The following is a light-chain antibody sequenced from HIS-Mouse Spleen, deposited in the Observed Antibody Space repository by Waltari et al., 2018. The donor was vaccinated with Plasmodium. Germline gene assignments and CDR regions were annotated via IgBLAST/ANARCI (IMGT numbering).Light chain of an antibody. V-gene: IGLV3-10*01. CDR2: EDS. J-gene: IGLJ3*02. Sequence: SYELTQPPSVSVSPGTTARTPCSGDAFPKKYAYWYQQKSGQAPVLVIYEDSKRPSGIPERFSGSSSGTMATLTISGAQVEDEADYYCYSTDSSGNHRVFGGGTKLTVL. CDR1: AFPKKY. CDR3: YSTDSSGNHRV.